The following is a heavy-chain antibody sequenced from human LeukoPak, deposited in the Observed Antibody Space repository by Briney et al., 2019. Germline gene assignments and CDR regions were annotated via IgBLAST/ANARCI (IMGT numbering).Heavy chain of an antibody. V-gene: IGHV4-30-4*08. CDR2: IYYSGST. Sequence: PSQTLSLTCTVSGGSISSGDYYWSWIRQPPGKGLEWIGYIYYSGSTYYNPSLKSRVTISVDTSKNQFSLKLTSVTAADTAVYYCARHVTSSGWVEHFQQWGQGTLVTVSS. CDR3: ARHVTSSGWVEHFQQ. CDR1: GGSISSGDYY. D-gene: IGHD6-19*01. J-gene: IGHJ1*01.